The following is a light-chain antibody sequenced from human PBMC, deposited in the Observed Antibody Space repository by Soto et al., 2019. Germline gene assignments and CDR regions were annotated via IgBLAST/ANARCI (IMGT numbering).Light chain of an antibody. CDR2: DVS. V-gene: IGKV3-11*01. CDR3: QQRSNWPS. Sequence: EIVLTQSPGTLSLSPGERATLSCRTSQSVSDNQLAWYQQKPGQAPRLLIYDVSNRATGIPARFSGSGSGTDFTLTISSLEPEDFAVYYCQQRSNWPSFGQGTRLEIK. J-gene: IGKJ5*01. CDR1: QSVSDN.